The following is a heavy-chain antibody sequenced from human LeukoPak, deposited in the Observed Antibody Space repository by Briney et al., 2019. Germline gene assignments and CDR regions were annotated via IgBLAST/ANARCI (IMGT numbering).Heavy chain of an antibody. CDR1: GYTFTGYF. D-gene: IGHD3-10*01. Sequence: ASVKVSCKAFGYTFTGYFIHWVRQAPGQGLEWMGRINPHSGDTNNEQTFQGRVTMTRDTAISTVYMDLSRLTSDDTAVYYCARDLSSTSNGELDYWGQGTPVTVSS. J-gene: IGHJ4*02. V-gene: IGHV1-2*06. CDR2: INPHSGDT. CDR3: ARDLSSTSNGELDY.